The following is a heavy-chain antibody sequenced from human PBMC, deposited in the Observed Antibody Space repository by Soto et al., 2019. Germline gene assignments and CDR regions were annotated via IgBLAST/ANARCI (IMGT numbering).Heavy chain of an antibody. J-gene: IGHJ4*02. D-gene: IGHD2-2*01. Sequence: SETLSLTCTVSGGSISSYYWSGIRKPPGKGLEWIGYIYYSGSTNYNPSLKSRVTISVDTSKNQFSLKLSSVTAADTAVYYCAREIYCSSTSCPWVYWGQGTLVTVSS. CDR1: GGSISSYY. CDR3: AREIYCSSTSCPWVY. CDR2: IYYSGST. V-gene: IGHV4-59*01.